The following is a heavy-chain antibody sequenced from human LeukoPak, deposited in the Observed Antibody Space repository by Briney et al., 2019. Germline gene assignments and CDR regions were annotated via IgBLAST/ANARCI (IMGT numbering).Heavy chain of an antibody. CDR2: IRSKGYGGTT. V-gene: IGHV3-49*04. CDR1: GFTFSNAW. J-gene: IGHJ4*02. D-gene: IGHD3-10*01. CDR3: TRVRSGNDFDY. Sequence: GGPLRLSCTASGFTFSNAWMSWVRQAPGKGLEWVGFIRSKGYGGTTEYAASVEGRFSLSRDDSKSFVYLQMSSLKTEDTAVYYCTRVRSGNDFDYWGQGTLVTVSS.